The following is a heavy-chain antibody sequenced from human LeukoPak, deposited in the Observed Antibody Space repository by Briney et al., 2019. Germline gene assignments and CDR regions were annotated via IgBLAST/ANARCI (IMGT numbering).Heavy chain of an antibody. CDR1: GGSISGYY. J-gene: IGHJ4*02. CDR2: INYSGST. CDR3: ARGIKGGLGEAPAY. V-gene: IGHV4-59*01. D-gene: IGHD3-10*01. Sequence: PSETLSLTCAVYGGSISGYYWSWIRQPPGKGLEWIGYINYSGSTTYSPSLKSRVTISVDTSKSQFSLKLSSVTAADTVVYYCARGIKGGLGEAPAYWGQGTLVTVSS.